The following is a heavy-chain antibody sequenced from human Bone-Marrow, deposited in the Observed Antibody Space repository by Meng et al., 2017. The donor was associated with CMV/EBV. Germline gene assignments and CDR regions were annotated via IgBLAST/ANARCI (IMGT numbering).Heavy chain of an antibody. CDR3: ARDRGVVVPAAIVLDY. V-gene: IGHV3-7*01. Sequence: LSLTCAASGFTFSSYWMSWVRQAPGKGLEWVANIKQDGSEKYYVDSVKGRFTISRDNAKNSLYLQMNSLRAEDTAVYYCARDRGVVVPAAIVLDYCGQGTLVTVSS. D-gene: IGHD2-2*02. J-gene: IGHJ4*02. CDR2: IKQDGSEK. CDR1: GFTFSSYW.